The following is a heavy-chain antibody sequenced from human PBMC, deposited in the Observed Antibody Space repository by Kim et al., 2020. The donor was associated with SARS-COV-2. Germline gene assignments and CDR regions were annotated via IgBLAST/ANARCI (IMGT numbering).Heavy chain of an antibody. CDR2: TT. CDR3: ARSRGAGFDF. Sequence: TTTYADSVKGRFTISRDNAKYTLYLQMNSLRAEDTAVYYCARSRGAGFDFWGLGTLVTVSS. J-gene: IGHJ4*02. D-gene: IGHD6-19*01. V-gene: IGHV3-74*01.